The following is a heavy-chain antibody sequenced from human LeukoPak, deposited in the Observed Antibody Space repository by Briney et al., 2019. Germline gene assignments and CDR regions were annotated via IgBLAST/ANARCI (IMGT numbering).Heavy chain of an antibody. D-gene: IGHD7-27*01. CDR1: GGSISNDGYY. CDR2: IYYSGST. CDR3: ARDLTGDQFFDS. Sequence: SQTLSLTCNVSGGSISNDGYYWSWIRQHPGKGLEWLGYIYYSGSTYYNPSLKSRVTLSVDTSKSQFSRRLRSVTAADTAVYYCARDLTGDQFFDSWGQGTLVTVSS. J-gene: IGHJ5*01. V-gene: IGHV4-31*03.